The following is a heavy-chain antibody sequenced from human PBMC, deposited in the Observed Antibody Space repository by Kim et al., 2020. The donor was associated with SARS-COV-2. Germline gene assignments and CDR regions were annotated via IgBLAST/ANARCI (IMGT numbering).Heavy chain of an antibody. D-gene: IGHD6-19*01. Sequence: NPSLKSRVTISVDTSKNQFSLKLSSVTAADTAVYYCARGSNYSSGSFDYWGQGTLVTVSS. V-gene: IGHV4-34*01. CDR3: ARGSNYSSGSFDY. J-gene: IGHJ4*02.